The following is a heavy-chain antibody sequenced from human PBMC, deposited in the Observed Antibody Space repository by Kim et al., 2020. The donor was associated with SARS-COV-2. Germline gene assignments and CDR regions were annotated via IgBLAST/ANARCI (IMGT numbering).Heavy chain of an antibody. V-gene: IGHV3-21*06. J-gene: IGHJ2*01. D-gene: IGHD1-26*01. CDR2: IRSSSNFI. CDR1: GFTINTYT. CDR3: VRGTQRGRRLYFFFDL. Sequence: GGSLRLSCEASGFTINTYTMNWVRQAPGKGLEWVSSIRSSSNFIYYPDSMQGRFIVSRDNGRNSMSLQLTSLRAEDTAVYYCVRGTQRGRRLYFFFDLWG.